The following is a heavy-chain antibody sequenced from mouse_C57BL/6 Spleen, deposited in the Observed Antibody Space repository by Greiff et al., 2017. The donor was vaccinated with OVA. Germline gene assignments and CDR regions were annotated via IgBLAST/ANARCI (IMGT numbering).Heavy chain of an antibody. CDR2: IYPRSGNT. Sequence: VKLMESGAELARPGASVKLSCKASGYTFTSYGISWVKQRTGQGLEWIGEIYPRSGNTYYNEKFKGKATLTADKSSSTAYMELRSLTSEDSAVYFCARKADGNDYWGQGTTLTVSS. CDR3: ARKADGNDY. D-gene: IGHD2-1*01. V-gene: IGHV1-81*01. J-gene: IGHJ2*01. CDR1: GYTFTSYG.